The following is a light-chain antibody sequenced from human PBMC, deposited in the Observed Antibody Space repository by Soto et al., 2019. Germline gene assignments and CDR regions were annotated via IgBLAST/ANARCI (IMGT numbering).Light chain of an antibody. CDR3: CAYSTSGTHL. CDR2: DVN. V-gene: IGLV2-14*03. J-gene: IGLJ1*01. CDR1: SSDVGSYDY. Sequence: QSVLTQPASVSGSPGQSITFSCTGTSSDVGSYDYVSWHQQHPGKAPKLIIYDVNNRPSGVPSRFSGSKSGNTASLIISGLQTEDEADYYCCAYSTSGTHLFGTGTKVTVL.